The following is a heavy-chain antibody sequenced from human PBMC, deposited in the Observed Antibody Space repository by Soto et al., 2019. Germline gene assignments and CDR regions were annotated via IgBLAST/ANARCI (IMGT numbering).Heavy chain of an antibody. Sequence: GASVKVSCKASGYTFTSYAMHWVRQAPGQRLEWMGWINAGNGNTKYSQKFQGRVTITRDTSASTAYMELSSLRSEDTAVYYCARDGPYYYYMDVWGKGTTVTVSS. CDR1: GYTFTSYA. CDR2: INAGNGNT. V-gene: IGHV1-3*01. CDR3: ARDGPYYYYMDV. J-gene: IGHJ6*03.